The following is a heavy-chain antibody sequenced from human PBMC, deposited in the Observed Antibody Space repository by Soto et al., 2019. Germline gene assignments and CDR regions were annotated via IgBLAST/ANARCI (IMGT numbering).Heavy chain of an antibody. V-gene: IGHV5-10-1*01. CDR1: GYSFTSYW. CDR3: AIGGYYYYYGMDV. Sequence: GESLKISCKGSGYSFTSYWISWVRQMPGKGLEWMGRIDPSDSYTNYSPSFQGHVTISADKSISTAYLQWSSLKASGTAMYYCAIGGYYYYYGMDVWGQGTKVTVSS. CDR2: IDPSDSYT. D-gene: IGHD3-16*01. J-gene: IGHJ6*02.